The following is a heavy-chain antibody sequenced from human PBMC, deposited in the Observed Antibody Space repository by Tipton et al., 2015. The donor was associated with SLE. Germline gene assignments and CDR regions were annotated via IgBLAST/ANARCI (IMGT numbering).Heavy chain of an antibody. Sequence: TLSLTCTVSGGSISSGNYFWSWIRRPPGKGLEWIGDIYYSGSTYYNLSLKSRVTISVDTSKNQFSLKLSSVTAADTAVYYCATYGGGVWGQGTMVTVSS. V-gene: IGHV4-30-4*01. D-gene: IGHD4-17*01. CDR1: GGSISSGNYF. CDR2: IYYSGST. CDR3: ATYGGGV. J-gene: IGHJ3*01.